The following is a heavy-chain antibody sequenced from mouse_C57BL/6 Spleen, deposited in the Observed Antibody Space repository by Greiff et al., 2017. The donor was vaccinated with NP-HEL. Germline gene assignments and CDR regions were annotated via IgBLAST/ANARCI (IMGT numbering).Heavy chain of an antibody. D-gene: IGHD2-12*01. Sequence: DVQLQESGPGLVKPSQSLSLTCSVTGYSITSGYYWNWIRQFPGNKLEWMGYISYDGSNNYNPSLKNRISITRDTSKNQFFLKLNSVTTEDTATYYCARDYDGWYFDVWGTGTTVTVSS. CDR1: GYSITSGYY. CDR2: ISYDGSN. CDR3: ARDYDGWYFDV. V-gene: IGHV3-6*01. J-gene: IGHJ1*03.